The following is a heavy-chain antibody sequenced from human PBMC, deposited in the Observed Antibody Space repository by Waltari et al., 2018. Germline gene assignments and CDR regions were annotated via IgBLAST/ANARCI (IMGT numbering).Heavy chain of an antibody. V-gene: IGHV3-30-3*01. D-gene: IGHD1-26*01. CDR3: ATLIVGPTGDAIDI. CDR2: ISFEGSNK. CDR1: GFTFSTYA. J-gene: IGHJ3*02. Sequence: QVQLVESGGGVVQPGRSLRLSCAASGFTFSTYALHWVRQAPGKGLEWVAVISFEGSNKYYADSVKGRFTISRDNSKNTLYLQTNSLRVDDTAMYYCATLIVGPTGDAIDIWGQGTMVTVSS.